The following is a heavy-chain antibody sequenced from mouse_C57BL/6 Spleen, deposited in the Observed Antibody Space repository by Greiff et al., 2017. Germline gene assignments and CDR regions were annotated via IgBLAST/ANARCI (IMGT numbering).Heavy chain of an antibody. CDR1: GYAFSSYW. J-gene: IGHJ4*01. Sequence: QVQLKQSGAELVKPGASVKISCKASGYAFSSYWMNWVKQRPGKGLEWIGQIYPGDGGTNYNGKFKGMATLTADKSSSTAYMQLSSLNSEDSAVYFCARDRLYGAMDYWGQGTSVTVSS. CDR2: IYPGDGGT. D-gene: IGHD2-12*01. V-gene: IGHV1-80*01. CDR3: ARDRLYGAMDY.